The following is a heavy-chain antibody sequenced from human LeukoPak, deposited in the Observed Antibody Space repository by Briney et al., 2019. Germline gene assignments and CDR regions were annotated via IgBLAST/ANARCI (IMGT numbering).Heavy chain of an antibody. CDR1: GYSLSSGYY. D-gene: IGHD2-15*01. CDR2: VDHSGGT. Sequence: SETLSLTCTVSGYSLSSGYYWGWIRQPPGKGLEWIGSVDHSGGTYYNPSLRSRVSISVDTSKNQFSLKLSSVTAADTAVYYCARTTEGYCRGRSCYSYYYYMDVWGKGTTVTVSS. CDR3: ARTTEGYCRGRSCYSYYYYMDV. J-gene: IGHJ6*03. V-gene: IGHV4-38-2*02.